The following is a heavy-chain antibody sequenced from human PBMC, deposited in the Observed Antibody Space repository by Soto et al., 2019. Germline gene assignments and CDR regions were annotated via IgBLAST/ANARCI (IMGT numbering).Heavy chain of an antibody. Sequence: QVPLVESGGGVVQPGRSLRLSCAASGFTFSSYGMHWVRQAPGKGLEWVSVISYDGSSQYNADSVKGRFTISRDKSKNTLYLQMNSLRPDDTAVYYWARGRNWFDSWGQGTLVTVSS. CDR2: ISYDGSSQ. J-gene: IGHJ5*01. CDR1: GFTFSSYG. CDR3: ARGRNWFDS. V-gene: IGHV3-30-3*01.